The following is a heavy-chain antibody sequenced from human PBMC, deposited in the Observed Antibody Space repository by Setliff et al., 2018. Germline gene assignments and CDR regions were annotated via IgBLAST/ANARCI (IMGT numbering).Heavy chain of an antibody. CDR2: ISSSSSYI. Sequence: GGSLRLSCAASGFTFSSYSMNWVRQAPGKGLEWVSSISSSSSYIYYADSVKGRFTISRDNAKNSLYLQMNSLRAEDTAVYYCTTDRNYYDSSGDFDYWGQGTLVTVSS. CDR3: TTDRNYYDSSGDFDY. V-gene: IGHV3-21*01. CDR1: GFTFSSYS. D-gene: IGHD3-22*01. J-gene: IGHJ4*02.